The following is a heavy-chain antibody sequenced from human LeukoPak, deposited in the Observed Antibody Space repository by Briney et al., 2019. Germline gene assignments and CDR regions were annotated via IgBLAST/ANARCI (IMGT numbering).Heavy chain of an antibody. CDR1: GFPFSSFG. CDR3: ARDPLRRGTSYLDN. CDR2: VSFERNDK. D-gene: IGHD1-7*01. J-gene: IGHJ4*02. Sequence: GGSLRLSCAASGFPFSSFGFHWVRQAPGKGLEWLAIVSFERNDKYYADSVKGRFTISGDVSKNTLYLQMNSLRSEDTAVYYCARDPLRRGTSYLDNWGRGTLVTVAS. V-gene: IGHV3-30*03.